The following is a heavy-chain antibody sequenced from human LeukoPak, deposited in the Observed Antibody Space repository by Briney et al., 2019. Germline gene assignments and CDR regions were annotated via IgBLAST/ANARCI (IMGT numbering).Heavy chain of an antibody. J-gene: IGHJ4*02. CDR3: ARAHFPAFWSGYFDY. CDR2: INYNGSNI. Sequence: PGGSLRLSCAAYGFTFSSYWMHWVRQVPGKGLGWVSCINYNGSNISYADSVKGRFTISRDNARNTLYLQMNSLRAEDTAIYYCARAHFPAFWSGYFDYWGQRALVTVS. V-gene: IGHV3-74*01. CDR1: GFTFSSYW. D-gene: IGHD3-3*01.